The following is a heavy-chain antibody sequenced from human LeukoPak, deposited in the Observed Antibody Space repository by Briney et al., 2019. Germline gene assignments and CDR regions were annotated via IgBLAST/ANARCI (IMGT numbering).Heavy chain of an antibody. CDR1: GFTFSSYN. D-gene: IGHD3-22*01. V-gene: IGHV3-21*05. J-gene: IGHJ3*02. CDR3: AYESSGYHQRSDAFDI. CDR2: ISTSSGYT. Sequence: PGGSPRLSCAASGFTFSSYNMNWVRQAPGKGPEWISLISTSSGYTDYADSVKGRFTISRDNAKNSLYLQMDSLRVEDTAMYYCAYESSGYHQRSDAFDIWGRGTVVIVSS.